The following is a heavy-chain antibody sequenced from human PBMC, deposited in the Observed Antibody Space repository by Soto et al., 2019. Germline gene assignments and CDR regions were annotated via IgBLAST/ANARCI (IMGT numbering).Heavy chain of an antibody. CDR3: ARDIMGTDYYYYGMDV. V-gene: IGHV4-59*01. J-gene: IGHJ6*02. CDR1: GGSISSYF. CDR2: IYYSGST. Sequence: SETLSLTCTVSGGSISSYFWSWIRQPPGKGLEWIGYIYYSGSTNYNPSLKSRVTISVDTSKTQFSLKLSSVTAADTAVYYCARDIMGTDYYYYGMDVWGQGTTVTVSS. D-gene: IGHD2-8*01.